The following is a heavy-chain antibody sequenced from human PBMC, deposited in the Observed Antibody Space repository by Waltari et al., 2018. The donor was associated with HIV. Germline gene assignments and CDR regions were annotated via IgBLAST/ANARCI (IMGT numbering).Heavy chain of an antibody. Sequence: QVQLVQSGAEVKKPGSSVKDSCKASGGTFSSYATSWVRPAPGRGLGWRGGIIPIFGTANHAQKFQGRVTITADESTSTAYMELSSLRSEDTAVYYCARGYDYVWGSYRQTDDAFDIWGQGTMVTVSS. V-gene: IGHV1-69*01. D-gene: IGHD3-16*02. J-gene: IGHJ3*02. CDR1: GGTFSSYA. CDR3: ARGYDYVWGSYRQTDDAFDI. CDR2: IIPIFGTA.